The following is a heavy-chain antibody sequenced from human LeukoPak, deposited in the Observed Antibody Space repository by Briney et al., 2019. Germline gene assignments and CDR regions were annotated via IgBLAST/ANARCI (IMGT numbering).Heavy chain of an antibody. D-gene: IGHD3-10*01. CDR2: IYYSGST. CDR1: GGSISSYY. V-gene: IGHV4-59*01. CDR3: ARAKNYYGSGSYPPYYFDY. J-gene: IGHJ4*02. Sequence: KPSETLSLTCTVSGGSISSYYWSWIRQPPGKGLEWIGYIYYSGSTNYNPSLKSRVTISVDTSKNQFSLKLSSVTAADTAVYYCARAKNYYGSGSYPPYYFDYWGQGTLVTVSS.